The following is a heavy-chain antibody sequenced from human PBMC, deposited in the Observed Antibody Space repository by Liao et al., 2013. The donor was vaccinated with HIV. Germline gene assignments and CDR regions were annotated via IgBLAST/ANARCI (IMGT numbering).Heavy chain of an antibody. CDR2: ITDSGST. Sequence: QVQLQQWGAGLLKPSGTLSLSCAVYGGAFRGHIWTWIRQPPGKGLEWIGEITDSGSTNYNPSLKSRVTISADTSKNQFSLKLSSVTAADTAVYYCVRDRPDSSSWHGSAFDIWGQGTMVTVSS. CDR1: GGAFRGHI. CDR3: VRDRPDSSSWHGSAFDI. J-gene: IGHJ3*02. D-gene: IGHD6-13*01. V-gene: IGHV4-34*01.